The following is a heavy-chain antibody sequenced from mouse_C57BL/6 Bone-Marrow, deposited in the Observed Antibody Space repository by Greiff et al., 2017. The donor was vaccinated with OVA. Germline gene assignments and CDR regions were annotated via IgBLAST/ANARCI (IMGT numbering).Heavy chain of an antibody. Sequence: VQLQQSGAELVRPGASVKLSCTASGFNIKDDYMHWVKQRPEQGLEWIGWIDPENGDTEYASKFQGKATITADTSSNTAYLQLSSLTSEDTAVYYCTVDGNPGDYFDYWGQGTTLTVSS. CDR3: TVDGNPGDYFDY. V-gene: IGHV14-4*01. CDR1: GFNIKDDY. J-gene: IGHJ2*01. CDR2: IDPENGDT. D-gene: IGHD2-1*01.